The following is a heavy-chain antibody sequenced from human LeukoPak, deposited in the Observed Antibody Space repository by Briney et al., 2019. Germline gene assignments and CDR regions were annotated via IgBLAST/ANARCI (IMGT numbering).Heavy chain of an antibody. D-gene: IGHD2-2*01. CDR1: GFTFSSYW. CDR3: ATQPAAADVDY. Sequence: GGSLRLSCAGSGFTFSSYWMSWVRQAPGKGLEWVANIRQDGNEKYYVDSVKGRFTISRDNAKKSLYLQMNSLRAEDTAVHYCATQPAAADVDYWGQGTLVTVSS. V-gene: IGHV3-7*03. J-gene: IGHJ4*02. CDR2: IRQDGNEK.